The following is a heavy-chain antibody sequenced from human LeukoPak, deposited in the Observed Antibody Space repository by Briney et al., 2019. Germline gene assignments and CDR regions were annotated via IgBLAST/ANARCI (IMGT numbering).Heavy chain of an antibody. CDR3: ARVYDSSGYYSAFDI. CDR1: GFTFSSYS. CDR2: ISSSSSYI. Sequence: GGSLRLSCAASGFTFSSYSMNWVRQAPGKGLEWVSSISSSSSYIYYADSVKGRFTISRDNAKNLLYLQMNSLRAEDTAVYYCARVYDSSGYYSAFDIWGQGTMVTVSS. J-gene: IGHJ3*02. V-gene: IGHV3-21*01. D-gene: IGHD3-22*01.